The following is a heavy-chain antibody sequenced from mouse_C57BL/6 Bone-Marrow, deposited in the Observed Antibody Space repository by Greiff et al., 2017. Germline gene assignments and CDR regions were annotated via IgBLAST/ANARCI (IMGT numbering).Heavy chain of an antibody. V-gene: IGHV14-4*01. J-gene: IGHJ3*01. D-gene: IGHD2-10*01. Sequence: VQLQQSGAELVRPGASVKLSCTASGFNIKDDYMHWVKQRPEQGLEWIGWIDPENGDTEYASKFQGKATITADTSSNTAYLQLSSLPSEDTAVYYCTPYYPSWFAYWGQGTLVTVSA. CDR3: TPYYPSWFAY. CDR2: IDPENGDT. CDR1: GFNIKDDY.